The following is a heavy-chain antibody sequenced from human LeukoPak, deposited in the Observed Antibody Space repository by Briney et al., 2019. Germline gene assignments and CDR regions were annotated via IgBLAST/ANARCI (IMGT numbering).Heavy chain of an antibody. Sequence: PGGSLRLSCAGSGFAFGGFAMAWVRQAPGKGLEWVAALTRTGGNTYYADSVKGRFTISRDNARNSLFLQMNSLRAEDTAVYYCVRAQMATIKGPFDSWGQGTLVTVSS. J-gene: IGHJ4*02. V-gene: IGHV3-23*01. CDR2: LTRTGGNT. CDR1: GFAFGGFA. CDR3: VRAQMATIKGPFDS. D-gene: IGHD5-24*01.